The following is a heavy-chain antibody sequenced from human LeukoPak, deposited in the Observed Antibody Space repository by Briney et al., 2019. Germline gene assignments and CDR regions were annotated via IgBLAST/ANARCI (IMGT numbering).Heavy chain of an antibody. V-gene: IGHV1-24*01. CDR1: GYTLTELS. CDR3: ATAAPYYDSSGYSYYYFDY. CDR2: FDPEDGET. Sequence: ASVKVSCKASGYTLTELSMHWVRQAPGKGLELMGGFDPEDGETIYAQKFQGRVTMTEDTSTDTAYMELSSLRSEYTAVYYCATAAPYYDSSGYSYYYFDYWSQGTLVTVSS. D-gene: IGHD3-22*01. J-gene: IGHJ4*02.